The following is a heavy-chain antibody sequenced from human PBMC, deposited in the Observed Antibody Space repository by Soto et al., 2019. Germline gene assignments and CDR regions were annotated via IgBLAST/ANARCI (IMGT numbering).Heavy chain of an antibody. J-gene: IGHJ4*02. V-gene: IGHV3-30*04. CDR1: GFTFSSYA. CDR3: AKDRGRYCSGGTCYLFDY. Sequence: QVQLVESGGGVVQPGRSLRLSCVPSGFTFSSYAMHWVRQAPGKGLEWVAIISYDGSNKYYADSVKGRFTISRDNSKNTLSLQMNSLRVEDTALYYCAKDRGRYCSGGTCYLFDYWGQGALVTVSS. CDR2: ISYDGSNK. D-gene: IGHD2-15*01.